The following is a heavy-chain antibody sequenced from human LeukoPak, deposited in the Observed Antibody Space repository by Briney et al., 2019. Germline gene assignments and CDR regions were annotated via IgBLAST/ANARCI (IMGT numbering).Heavy chain of an antibody. CDR2: IWYDGSNT. D-gene: IGHD3-16*01. J-gene: IGHJ4*02. CDR1: GFTFSSYG. Sequence: GGSLRLSCAASGFTFSSYGMHWVRQAPGKGLEWVAIIWYDGSNTYYADSVKGRFTISGDNSKNTLYLEMNSLRAEDTAVYYCAPDHGGYWGQGTLVTVSS. V-gene: IGHV3-33*01. CDR3: APDHGGY.